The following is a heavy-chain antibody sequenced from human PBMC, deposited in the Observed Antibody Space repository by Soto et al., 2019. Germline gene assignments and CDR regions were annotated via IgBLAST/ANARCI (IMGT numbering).Heavy chain of an antibody. J-gene: IGHJ4*02. Sequence: PVGSLRLSCAASGFTFSSYSMNWVRQAPGKGLEWVSSISSSSSYIYYADSVKGRFTISRDNAKNSLYLQMNSLRAEDTAVYYCARDMEYYYDSSGYYNFDYWGQGTLVTVSS. D-gene: IGHD3-22*01. CDR2: ISSSSSYI. V-gene: IGHV3-21*01. CDR3: ARDMEYYYDSSGYYNFDY. CDR1: GFTFSSYS.